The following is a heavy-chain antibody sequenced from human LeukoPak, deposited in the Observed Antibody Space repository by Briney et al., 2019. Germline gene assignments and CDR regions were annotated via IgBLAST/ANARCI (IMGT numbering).Heavy chain of an antibody. Sequence: GGSLRLSCAASGFTFSSYEMNWVRQAPGKGLEWVSYISSSGSTIYYADSVKGRFTISRDNAKNSLYLQMNSLRAEDTAVYYCARDQIVEGIDYWGQGTLVTVSS. J-gene: IGHJ4*02. CDR1: GFTFSSYE. CDR3: ARDQIVEGIDY. V-gene: IGHV3-48*03. D-gene: IGHD3-22*01. CDR2: ISSSGSTI.